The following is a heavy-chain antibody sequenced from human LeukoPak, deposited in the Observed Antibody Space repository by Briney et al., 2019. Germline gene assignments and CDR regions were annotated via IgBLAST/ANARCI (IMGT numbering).Heavy chain of an antibody. J-gene: IGHJ4*02. CDR1: GFTFSSYA. D-gene: IGHD1-26*01. V-gene: IGHV3-30-3*01. Sequence: GGSLRLSCAASGFTFSSYAMHWVRQAPGKGLEWVAVISYDGSNKYYADSVKGRFTISRDNSKNTLYLQMNSLRAEDTAVYYCAKDLELAPFDYWGQGTLVTVSS. CDR2: ISYDGSNK. CDR3: AKDLELAPFDY.